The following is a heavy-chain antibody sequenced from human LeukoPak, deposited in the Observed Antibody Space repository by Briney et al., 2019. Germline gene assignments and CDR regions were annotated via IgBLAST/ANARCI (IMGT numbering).Heavy chain of an antibody. CDR3: ARVHNDILTDDSLGDKFDY. J-gene: IGHJ4*02. D-gene: IGHD3-9*01. V-gene: IGHV1-2*02. Sequence: ASVKVSCKASGYTFTGYYMHWVRQAPGQGLEWMGWINPNSGGTNYAQKFQGRVTMTRDTSISTAYMELSRLRSDGTAVYYCARVHNDILTDDSLGDKFDYWGQGTLVTVSS. CDR2: INPNSGGT. CDR1: GYTFTGYY.